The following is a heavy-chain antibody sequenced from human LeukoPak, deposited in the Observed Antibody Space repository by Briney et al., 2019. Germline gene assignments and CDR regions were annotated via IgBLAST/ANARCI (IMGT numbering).Heavy chain of an antibody. CDR1: GFTFSSYW. V-gene: IGHV3-9*01. CDR2: ISYSSETI. Sequence: GGSLRLSCAASGFTFSSYWMHWVRQAPGKGLEWVSGISYSSETIGYVDSVKGRFTISRDNVRKSLYLQMNSLRIEDTALYYCAKDRGGGSQLGDAYDVWGQGTMVSVSS. CDR3: AKDRGGGSQLGDAYDV. J-gene: IGHJ3*01. D-gene: IGHD5-24*01.